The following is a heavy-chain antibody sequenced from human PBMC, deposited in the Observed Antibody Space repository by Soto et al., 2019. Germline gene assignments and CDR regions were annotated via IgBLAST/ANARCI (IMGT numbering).Heavy chain of an antibody. D-gene: IGHD3-10*01. CDR2: IYYSGST. CDR1: GGSIGSSSHY. CDR3: ARQEYGSGSYYDFDH. V-gene: IGHV4-39*01. J-gene: IGHJ4*02. Sequence: SETLSLTCSVSGGSIGSSSHYWGWIRQPPGKGLEWIGNIYYSGSTYYSPSLKSRVAISVDTSKNQFSLKLTSVTAADTAVYYCARQEYGSGSYYDFDHWGQGTLVTVSS.